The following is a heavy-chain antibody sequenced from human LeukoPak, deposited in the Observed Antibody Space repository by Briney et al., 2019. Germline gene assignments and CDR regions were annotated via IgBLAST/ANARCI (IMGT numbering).Heavy chain of an antibody. V-gene: IGHV4-4*07. CDR3: ARDLRSTTRIGIAAAVYNWFDP. D-gene: IGHD6-13*01. J-gene: IGHJ5*02. CDR1: GGSISNYY. CDR2: IYSSGST. Sequence: SETLSLTCTVSGGSISNYYWNWIRQPAGKGLEWIGRIYSSGSTSYNPSLKSRVTMSVDTSKNQFSLKLSSVTAADTAVYYCARDLRSTTRIGIAAAVYNWFDPWGQGTLVTVSS.